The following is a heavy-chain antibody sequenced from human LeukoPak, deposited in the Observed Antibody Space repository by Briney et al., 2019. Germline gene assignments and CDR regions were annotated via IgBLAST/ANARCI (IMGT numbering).Heavy chain of an antibody. J-gene: IGHJ6*03. CDR1: GFTFSSYG. CDR3: AKDRRYYYGSGSKTRYYYYYYMDV. D-gene: IGHD3-10*01. V-gene: IGHV3-30*18. Sequence: GGSLRLSCAASGFTFSSYGMHWVRQAPGKGLEWVAVISYDGSNKYYADSVKGRFTISRDNSKNTLYLQMNSLRAEDTAVYYCAKDRRYYYGSGSKTRYYYYYYMDVWGKGTTVTVSS. CDR2: ISYDGSNK.